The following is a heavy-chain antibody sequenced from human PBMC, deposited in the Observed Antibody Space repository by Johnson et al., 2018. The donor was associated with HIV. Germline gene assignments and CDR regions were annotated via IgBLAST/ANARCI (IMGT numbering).Heavy chain of an antibody. J-gene: IGHJ3*02. Sequence: ISRDNSKNTLYLQMNSLRAEDTAVYYCAKRVHIYGYAGAFDIWGQGTMVTVSS. V-gene: IGHV3-30*02. CDR3: AKRVHIYGYAGAFDI. D-gene: IGHD5-18*01.